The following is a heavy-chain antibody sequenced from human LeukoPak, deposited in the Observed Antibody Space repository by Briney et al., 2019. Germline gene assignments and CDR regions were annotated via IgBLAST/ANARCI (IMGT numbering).Heavy chain of an antibody. J-gene: IGHJ4*02. CDR2: ISSSSSDI. V-gene: IGHV3-21*04. Sequence: GGSLRLSCAASGFTFSSYTMNWVRQAPGKGLEWVSAISSSSSDIYYADSVKGRFTISRDNAKNSLYLQMNSLRAEDTALYYCAKVAMLGGGYYRREIDHWGQGTLVTVSS. D-gene: IGHD3-22*01. CDR3: AKVAMLGGGYYRREIDH. CDR1: GFTFSSYT.